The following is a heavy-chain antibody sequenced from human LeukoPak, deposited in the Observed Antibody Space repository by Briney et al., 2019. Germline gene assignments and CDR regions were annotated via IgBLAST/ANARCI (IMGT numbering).Heavy chain of an antibody. J-gene: IGHJ6*04. V-gene: IGHV3-33*01. CDR1: GFTFSSYG. D-gene: IGHD5-12*01. CDR2: IWYDGSNK. Sequence: GGSLRLSCAASGFTFSSYGMHWVRQAPGKGLEWVAVIWYDGSNKYYADSVKGRFTISRDNSKNTLYLQMNSLRAEDTAVYYCARDGFESNGYDWENYYYGMDVWGKGTTVTVSS. CDR3: ARDGFESNGYDWENYYYGMDV.